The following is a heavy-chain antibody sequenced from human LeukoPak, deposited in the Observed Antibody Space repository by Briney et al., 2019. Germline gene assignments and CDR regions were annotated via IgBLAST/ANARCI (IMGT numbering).Heavy chain of an antibody. V-gene: IGHV3-23*01. J-gene: IGHJ4*02. CDR3: AKPRGSGSYYNGFDY. CDR2: ISDSGDYT. CDR1: GFTFSDYA. D-gene: IGHD3-10*01. Sequence: GGSLRLSCAASGFTFSDYAMSWVRQAPGKELEWVSAISDSGDYTYYADSVKGRFTVSRDNSKNTLYLQMNSLRAEDTAVYYCAKPRGSGSYYNGFDYWGQGTLVTVSS.